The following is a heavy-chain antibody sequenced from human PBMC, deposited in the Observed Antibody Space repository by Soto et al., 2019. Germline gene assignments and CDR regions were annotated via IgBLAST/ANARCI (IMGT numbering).Heavy chain of an antibody. Sequence: ASVKVSCKASGGTFSSYTISWVRQAPGQGLEWMGRIIPILGIANYAQKFQGRVTITADKSTSTAYMELSSLRSEDTAVYYCARDSRVVVVPAAIGAENYYYYYMDVWGKGTTVTVSS. CDR3: ARDSRVVVVPAAIGAENYYYYYMDV. D-gene: IGHD2-2*01. V-gene: IGHV1-69*04. CDR1: GGTFSSYT. J-gene: IGHJ6*03. CDR2: IIPILGIA.